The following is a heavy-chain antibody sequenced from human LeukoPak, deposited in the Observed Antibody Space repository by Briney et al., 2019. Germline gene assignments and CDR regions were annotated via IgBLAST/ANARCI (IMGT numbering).Heavy chain of an antibody. CDR1: GYSIASGYP. V-gene: IGHV4-38-2*02. Sequence: SETLSLTCTVSGYSIASGYPWGWIRQTPEKGLEWIATIYHSGRTYYNLSLKSRVTISMDTSRNRFSLKVTSVTAADTALYFCARGGPWELSHRDYFDYWGQGTLVTVSS. J-gene: IGHJ4*02. CDR2: IYHSGRT. D-gene: IGHD1-26*01. CDR3: ARGGPWELSHRDYFDY.